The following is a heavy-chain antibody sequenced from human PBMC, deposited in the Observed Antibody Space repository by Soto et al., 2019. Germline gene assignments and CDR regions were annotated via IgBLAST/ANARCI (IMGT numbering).Heavy chain of an antibody. CDR2: INHSGST. CDR3: ARGRYYGSGRDFDY. J-gene: IGHJ4*02. CDR1: GGSFSGYY. Sequence: SETLSLTCAVYGGSFSGYYWSWIRQPPGKGLEWIGEINHSGSTNYNPSLKSRVTISVDTSKNQFSLKLSSVTAADTAVYYCARGRYYGSGRDFDYWGQGTLVTVSS. V-gene: IGHV4-34*01. D-gene: IGHD3-10*01.